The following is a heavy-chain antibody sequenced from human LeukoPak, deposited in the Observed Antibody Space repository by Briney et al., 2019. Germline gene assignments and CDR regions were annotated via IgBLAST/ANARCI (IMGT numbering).Heavy chain of an antibody. J-gene: IGHJ3*02. D-gene: IGHD4-17*01. CDR1: GGSISSSSYY. V-gene: IGHV4-39*01. CDR2: IYYSGST. CDR3: ARPYGDYGVDAFDI. Sequence: KPSETLSLTCTVSGGSISSSSYYWGSSRQPPGKGLVWIGSIYYSGSTYYNPSLKRRVTISVDTSKNQFPLKLSSVTAADTAVYYCARPYGDYGVDAFDIWGQGTMVTVSS.